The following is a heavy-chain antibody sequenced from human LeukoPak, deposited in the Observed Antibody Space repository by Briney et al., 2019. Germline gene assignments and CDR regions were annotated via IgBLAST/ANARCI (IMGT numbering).Heavy chain of an antibody. J-gene: IGHJ5*02. CDR3: ARDSGYYDSSGYYWP. D-gene: IGHD3-22*01. CDR2: IYYSGST. CDR1: GGSISSHY. Sequence: KTSETLSLTCTVSGGSISSHYWSWIRQPPGKGLEWIGYIYYSGSTNYNPSLKSRVTISVDTTKNQFSLKLSSVTAADTAVYYCARDSGYYDSSGYYWPWGQGTLVTVSS. V-gene: IGHV4-59*11.